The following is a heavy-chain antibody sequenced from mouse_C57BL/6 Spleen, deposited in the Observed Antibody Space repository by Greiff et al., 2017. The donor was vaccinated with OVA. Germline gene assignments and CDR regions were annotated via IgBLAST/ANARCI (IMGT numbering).Heavy chain of an antibody. Sequence: EVKLVESGPELVKPGASVKMSCKASGYTFTDYNMHWVKQSHGKSLEWIGYINPNNGGTSYNQKFKGKATLTVNKSSSTAYMELRSLTSEDSAVYYCASGVWAWFAYWGQGTLVTVSA. CDR3: ASGVWAWFAY. J-gene: IGHJ3*01. CDR2: INPNNGGT. V-gene: IGHV1-22*01. D-gene: IGHD4-1*01. CDR1: GYTFTDYN.